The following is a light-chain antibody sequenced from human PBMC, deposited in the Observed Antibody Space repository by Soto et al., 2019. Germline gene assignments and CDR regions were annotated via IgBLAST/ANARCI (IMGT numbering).Light chain of an antibody. CDR2: DVS. Sequence: QSALTQPASVSGSPGQSITISFTGTSSEVGGYKYVSWYQLHPGKAPKLMIYDVSNRPSGVSIRFSGSKSGNTASLTISGLQAEDEADYYCSSYTSSSTLRVFGTGTKVTVL. CDR1: SSEVGGYKY. J-gene: IGLJ1*01. CDR3: SSYTSSSTLRV. V-gene: IGLV2-14*01.